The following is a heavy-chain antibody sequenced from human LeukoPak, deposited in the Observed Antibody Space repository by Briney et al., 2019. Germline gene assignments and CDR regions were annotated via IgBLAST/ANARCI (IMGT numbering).Heavy chain of an antibody. CDR1: GFTFSSYG. D-gene: IGHD3-9*01. CDR3: AKAPDVLRYFDWEIDY. V-gene: IGHV3-30*18. J-gene: IGHJ4*02. Sequence: PGGSLRLSCAAPGFTFSSYGMHWVRQAPGKGLEWVAVISYDGSNKYYADSVKGRFTISRGNSKNTPYLQMNSLRAEDTAVYYCAKAPDVLRYFDWEIDYWGQGTLVTVSS. CDR2: ISYDGSNK.